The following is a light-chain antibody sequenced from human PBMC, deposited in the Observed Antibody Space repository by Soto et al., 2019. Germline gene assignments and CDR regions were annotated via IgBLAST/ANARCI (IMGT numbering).Light chain of an antibody. V-gene: IGLV4-69*01. J-gene: IGLJ2*01. CDR3: QTWGTGIVV. CDR1: SGHSSYA. CDR2: LNSDGSH. Sequence: QSVLTQSPSASASLGASVKLTCTLSSGHSSYAIAWHQQQPEKDPRYLMKLNSDGSHSKGDGIPDRFSGSSSGAERYLTISSLQSEDEADYYCQTWGTGIVVFGGGTKLTVL.